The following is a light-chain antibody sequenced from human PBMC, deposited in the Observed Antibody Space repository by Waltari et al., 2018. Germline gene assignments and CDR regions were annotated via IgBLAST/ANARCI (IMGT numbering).Light chain of an antibody. J-gene: IGKJ5*01. CDR3: QQYYSYPIT. CDR2: VSS. V-gene: IGKV1-8*01. CDR1: QTVSTY. Sequence: ATRLTQSPSSISASTGDRVSITCRANQTVSTYLAWYQQKPGKAPNLLIYVSSTLQSGVSNRFSGSGSGTDFTLSINCLQSEDFGTYYCQQYYSYPITFGQGTRLE.